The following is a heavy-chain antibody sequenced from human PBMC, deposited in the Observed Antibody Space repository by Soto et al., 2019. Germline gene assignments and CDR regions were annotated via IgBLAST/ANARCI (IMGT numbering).Heavy chain of an antibody. V-gene: IGHV2-5*01. CDR2: VFWHDDK. CDR3: ARAYTYDFDY. J-gene: IGHJ4*02. D-gene: IGHD5-18*01. CDR1: GFSFGVSGVG. Sequence: QITLKESGPTLVKPTQTLTLTCTFSGFSFGVSGVGVGWIRQPPGKALEWLALVFWHDDKRYNPSLMSRLTITKDAPKNQVVLTMTNMDPLDTATYFCARAYTYDFDYWGQGTLVSVSS.